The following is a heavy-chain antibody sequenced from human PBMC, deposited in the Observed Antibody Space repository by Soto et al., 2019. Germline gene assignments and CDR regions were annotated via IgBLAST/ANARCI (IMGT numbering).Heavy chain of an antibody. CDR2: IYSGGST. Sequence: EVQLVESGGGLVQPGGSLSLSCAASGCTVSGNYMSWVRQAPGKGLEWVSVIYSGGSTYYADSVKGRFTISRDSSKNTVYLQMNSLRAEDTAVYYCARDHDESGWPFEYWGQGTLVTVSS. V-gene: IGHV3-66*01. J-gene: IGHJ4*02. CDR3: ARDHDESGWPFEY. D-gene: IGHD6-19*01. CDR1: GCTVSGNY.